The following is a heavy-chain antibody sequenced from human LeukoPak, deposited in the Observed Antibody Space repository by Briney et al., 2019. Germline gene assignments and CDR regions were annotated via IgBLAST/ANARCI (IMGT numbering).Heavy chain of an antibody. CDR1: GFTFSGYD. J-gene: IGHJ4*02. D-gene: IGHD1-26*01. V-gene: IGHV3-13*01. CDR2: IGVAANT. Sequence: GGSLRLSCAASGFTFSGYDMHWVRHATGKGLEWVSAIGVAANTFYSGSVKGRFTISRENAKNSLYLLMTSLRAEDTAVYYCARQNTPHGNFDYWGQGILVTVSS. CDR3: ARQNTPHGNFDY.